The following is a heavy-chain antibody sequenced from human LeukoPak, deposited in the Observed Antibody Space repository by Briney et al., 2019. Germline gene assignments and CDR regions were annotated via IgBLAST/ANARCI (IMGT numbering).Heavy chain of an antibody. CDR1: EFTFSNHW. Sequence: GGSLRLSCAASEFTFSNHWMHWVRQAPGEGLVWVSFINSDGSSTSYADHVKGRFTISRDNARNTLYLQMSSLRVEDTAVYYCARDGSLPDYWGQGTLVTVSS. V-gene: IGHV3-74*01. CDR3: ARDGSLPDY. J-gene: IGHJ4*02. CDR2: INSDGSST.